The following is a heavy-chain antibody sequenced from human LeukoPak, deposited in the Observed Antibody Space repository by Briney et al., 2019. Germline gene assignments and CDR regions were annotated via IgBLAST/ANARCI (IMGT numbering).Heavy chain of an antibody. D-gene: IGHD4-11*01. CDR2: IYYSGST. Sequence: SETLSLTCTVSGGSISSSSYYWGWIRQPPGKGLEWIGSIYYSGSTYYNPSLKSRVTISVDTSKNQFSLKLSSVTAADTAVYYCARDHYSNYEEYYFDYWGQGTLVTVSS. V-gene: IGHV4-39*02. CDR1: GGSISSSSYY. CDR3: ARDHYSNYEEYYFDY. J-gene: IGHJ4*02.